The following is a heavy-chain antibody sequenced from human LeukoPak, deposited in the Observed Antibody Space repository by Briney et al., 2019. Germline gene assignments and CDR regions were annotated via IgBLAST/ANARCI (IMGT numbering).Heavy chain of an antibody. Sequence: PSETLSLTCTVSGGSISSGSYYWSWIRQPAGKGLEWIGRIYTSGSTNYNPSLKSRVTISVDTSKNQFSLKLSSVTAADTAVYYCARDNKGSLGFDPWGQGTLVTVSS. CDR2: IYTSGST. D-gene: IGHD2/OR15-2a*01. V-gene: IGHV4-61*02. J-gene: IGHJ5*02. CDR1: GGSISSGSYY. CDR3: ARDNKGSLGFDP.